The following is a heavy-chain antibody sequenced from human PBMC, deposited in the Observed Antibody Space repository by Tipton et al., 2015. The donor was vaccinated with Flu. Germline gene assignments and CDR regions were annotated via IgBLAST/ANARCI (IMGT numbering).Heavy chain of an antibody. CDR3: ARRDYSNYVSEPKNWFDP. Sequence: LVQSSETLSLTCAVSGDSIRSSDYYWGWIRQPPGKGLEWIGNIFHSGNTYHNPSLKSRVTISVDTSKSQFSLKLSSVTAADTAVYYCARRDYSNYVSEPKNWFDPWGQGALVTVSS. J-gene: IGHJ5*02. V-gene: IGHV4-38-2*01. CDR1: GDSIRSSDYY. CDR2: IFHSGNT. D-gene: IGHD4-11*01.